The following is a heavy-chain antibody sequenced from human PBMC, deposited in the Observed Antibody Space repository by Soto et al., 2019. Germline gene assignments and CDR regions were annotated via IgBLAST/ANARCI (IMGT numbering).Heavy chain of an antibody. CDR2: IYYSGST. CDR1: GGSISSSSYY. D-gene: IGHD5-18*01. J-gene: IGHJ4*02. V-gene: IGHV4-39*01. CDR3: ASVVDTAMVFGY. Sequence: PSETLSLTCTVSGGSISSSSYYWGWIRQPPGKGLEWIGSIYYSGSTYYNPSLESRVTISVDTSKNQFSLKLSSVTAADTAVYYCASVVDTAMVFGYWGQGTLVTVSS.